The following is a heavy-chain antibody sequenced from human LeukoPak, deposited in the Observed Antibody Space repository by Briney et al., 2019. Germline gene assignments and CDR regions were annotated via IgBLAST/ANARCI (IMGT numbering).Heavy chain of an antibody. J-gene: IGHJ4*02. V-gene: IGHV3-23*01. D-gene: IGHD5-12*01. CDR1: GFTFSTYA. CDR2: VRGSGSDT. Sequence: PGGSLRLSCAVSGFTFSTYAMSWVRQAPGKGLEWISAVRGSGSDTYYADSVKGRFTISRDNSKNTLYLQMNSLRAGDTAIYYCAKTSRANSAYDTPFDYWGQGTLVTVSS. CDR3: AKTSRANSAYDTPFDY.